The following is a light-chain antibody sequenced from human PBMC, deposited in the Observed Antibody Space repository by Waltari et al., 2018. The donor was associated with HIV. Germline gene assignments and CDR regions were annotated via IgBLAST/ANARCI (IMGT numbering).Light chain of an antibody. V-gene: IGLV3-25*03. J-gene: IGLJ2*01. CDR3: QSADSSGIYEI. CDR1: ALPKQY. CDR2: KDT. Sequence: SYELTQPPSLSVSPGQTARITCSGAALPKQYTYWYQQKPGQAPVLIIYKDTERPSGIPERFSGWNSGTIATLTISGVQAEDEAAYYCQSADSSGIYEIFGGGTKVIVL.